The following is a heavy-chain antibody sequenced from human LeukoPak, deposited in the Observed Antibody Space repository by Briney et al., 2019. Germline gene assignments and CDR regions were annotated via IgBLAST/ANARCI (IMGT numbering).Heavy chain of an antibody. CDR1: GGSFCGYY. CDR3: ARRCSSSVGVNY. J-gene: IGHJ4*02. V-gene: IGHV4-34*01. Sequence: SETLSLTCAVYGGSFCGYYWSWIRQPPGKGLEWIGEINHSGSTNYNPSLKSRVTISVDTSKNQFSLKLSSVTAADTAVYYCARRCSSSVGVNYWGQGTLVTVSS. CDR2: INHSGST. D-gene: IGHD6-6*01.